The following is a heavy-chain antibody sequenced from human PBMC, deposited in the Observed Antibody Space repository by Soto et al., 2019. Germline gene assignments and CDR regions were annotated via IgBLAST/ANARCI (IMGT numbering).Heavy chain of an antibody. Sequence: GGSLRLSCEVSGFMFDDYGMHWVRQAPGKGLEWIAGISRDSRSISYGASMNGGFTIYRDNAKNSLYLQFDSLRADDTAFYYCVKDALTTVAYYFDYWGQVALVTVSS. CDR2: ISRDSRSI. J-gene: IGHJ4*02. CDR1: GFMFDDYG. CDR3: VKDALTTVAYYFDY. V-gene: IGHV3-9*01. D-gene: IGHD4-17*01.